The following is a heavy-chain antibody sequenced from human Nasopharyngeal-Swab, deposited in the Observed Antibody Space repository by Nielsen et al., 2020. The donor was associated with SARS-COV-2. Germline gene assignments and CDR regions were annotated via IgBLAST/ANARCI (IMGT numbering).Heavy chain of an antibody. CDR3: ARGIDFDY. Sequence: GESLKISCTGSGYIFPVYWIAWVRQLPGKGLEWLGIIYPGDSDTTYSPSFQGRVTLSADKSINTAYLQWSSLQASDTGIYYCARGIDFDYWGQGTLVTVSS. CDR2: IYPGDSDT. V-gene: IGHV5-51*01. J-gene: IGHJ4*02. CDR1: GYIFPVYW.